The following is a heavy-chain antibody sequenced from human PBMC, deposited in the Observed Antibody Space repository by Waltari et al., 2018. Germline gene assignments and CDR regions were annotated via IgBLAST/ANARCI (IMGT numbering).Heavy chain of an antibody. CDR3: ARASIAARRHYYGMDV. J-gene: IGHJ6*02. CDR1: GFTFSSYS. V-gene: IGHV3-21*01. D-gene: IGHD6-6*01. Sequence: LRLSCAASGFTFSSYSMNWVRQAPGKGLEWVSSISSRRSYIYYADSVKCRFTISRDNAKNSLYLQMNSLRAEDTAVYYCARASIAARRHYYGMDVWGQGTTVTVSS. CDR2: ISSRRSYI.